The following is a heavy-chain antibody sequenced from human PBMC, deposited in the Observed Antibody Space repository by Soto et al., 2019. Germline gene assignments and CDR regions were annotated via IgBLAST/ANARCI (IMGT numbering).Heavy chain of an antibody. Sequence: QVQLVESGGGVVQPGKALRLSCAASGFTFSSYAMHWVRQAPGKGLEWVAVTSYDGNNKYYADTVKGRFTISRDNYKHTLFLQMTSLTPEDTADYYSGREDYGGVYLDYWGQGTLVTVSS. CDR2: TSYDGNNK. CDR3: GREDYGGVYLDY. J-gene: IGHJ4*02. D-gene: IGHD3-16*01. CDR1: GFTFSSYA. V-gene: IGHV3-30-3*01.